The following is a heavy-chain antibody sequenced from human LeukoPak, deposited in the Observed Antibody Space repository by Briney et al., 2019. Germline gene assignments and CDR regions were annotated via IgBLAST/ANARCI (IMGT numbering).Heavy chain of an antibody. CDR3: ASGIQWLLQPWGAFDI. CDR1: GFTFSSFW. Sequence: GGSLRLSCAAPGFTFSSFWMGWVREALGEGLEWVANIKRDGSETYYVDSVKGRFTISRDNAKNSLFLQLNSLRAEDTAVYYCASGIQWLLQPWGAFDIWGQGTMVTVSS. CDR2: IKRDGSET. D-gene: IGHD6-19*01. V-gene: IGHV3-7*02. J-gene: IGHJ3*02.